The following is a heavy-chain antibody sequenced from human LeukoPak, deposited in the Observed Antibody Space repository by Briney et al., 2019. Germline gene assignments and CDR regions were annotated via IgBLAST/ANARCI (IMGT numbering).Heavy chain of an antibody. J-gene: IGHJ4*02. Sequence: QAGGSLRLSCAASGFTFSSYEMNWVRQAPGKGLEWVSYISSSGSTIYYADSVKGRFTISRDNSKNTLYLQMNSLRAEDTAVYYCAKLRLLWFGSYFDYWGQGTLVTVSS. V-gene: IGHV3-48*03. CDR3: AKLRLLWFGSYFDY. CDR1: GFTFSSYE. CDR2: ISSSGSTI. D-gene: IGHD3-10*01.